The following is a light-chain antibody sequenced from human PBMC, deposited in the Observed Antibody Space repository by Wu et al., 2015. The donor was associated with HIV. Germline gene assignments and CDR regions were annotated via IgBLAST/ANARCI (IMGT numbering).Light chain of an antibody. CDR3: QQRSNWPWT. V-gene: IGKV3D-20*02. CDR2: GAS. Sequence: EIVLTQSPGTLSLSPGQRATLFCRASQSVSHDYLAWYQQKPGQAPRVLIYGASDRATGIPDRFSGSGSGTDFTLTISSLEPEDFALYYCQQRSNWPWTFGQGTKVEFK. J-gene: IGKJ1*01. CDR1: QSVSHDY.